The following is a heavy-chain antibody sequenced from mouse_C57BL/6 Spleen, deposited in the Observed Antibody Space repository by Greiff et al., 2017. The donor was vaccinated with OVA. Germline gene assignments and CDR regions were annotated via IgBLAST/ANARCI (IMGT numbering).Heavy chain of an antibody. J-gene: IGHJ3*01. CDR3: ARDLLRSRRGAWFAY. D-gene: IGHD2-1*01. CDR2: ISDGGSYT. CDR1: GFTFSSYA. V-gene: IGHV5-4*01. Sequence: DVQLVESGGGLVKPGGSLKLSCAASGFTFSSYAMSWVRQTPEKRLEWVATISDGGSYTYYLDNVKGRFTISRDNAKTNLYLQMSHLKSEDTAMYDCARDLLRSRRGAWFAYWGQGTLVTVSA.